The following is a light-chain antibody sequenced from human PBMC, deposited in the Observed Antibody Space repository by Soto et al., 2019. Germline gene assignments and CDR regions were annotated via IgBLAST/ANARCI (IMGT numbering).Light chain of an antibody. J-gene: IGKJ5*01. Sequence: DIVMTQSPDSLTVSLGERATINCKASQSVLRSSNNKNHLAWYQQKPAQSPKMLISWASTRESGVPDRFSGSGSGTEFTLTISSLQAEDAAVYYCHQYYDVPVTFGQGTRLEIK. CDR1: QSVLRSSNNKNH. CDR3: HQYYDVPVT. CDR2: WAS. V-gene: IGKV4-1*01.